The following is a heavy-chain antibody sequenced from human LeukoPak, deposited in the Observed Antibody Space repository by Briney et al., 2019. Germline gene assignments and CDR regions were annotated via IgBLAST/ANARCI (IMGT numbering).Heavy chain of an antibody. CDR3: ARGRRYSFFDY. V-gene: IGHV4-39*01. Sequence: SETLSLTCTVSGGSISSSSYYWGWIRQPPGKGLEWIGSIYYSGSTYYNPSLKSRVTISVDTSKNQFSLKLSSVTAADTAVYHCARGRRYSFFDYWGQGTLVTVSS. CDR1: GGSISSSSYY. D-gene: IGHD2/OR15-2a*01. CDR2: IYYSGST. J-gene: IGHJ4*02.